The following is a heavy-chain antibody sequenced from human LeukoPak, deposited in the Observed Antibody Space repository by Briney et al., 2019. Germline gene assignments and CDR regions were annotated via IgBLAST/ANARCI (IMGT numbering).Heavy chain of an antibody. J-gene: IGHJ4*02. D-gene: IGHD2-21*01. CDR3: AGLGGGYLYYFDY. CDR1: GGSFSGYY. CDR2: INHSGST. Sequence: SETLSLTCAVYGGSFSGYYWSWIRQPPGKGLEWIGEINHSGSTNYNPSLKSRVTISVDTSKNQFSLKLSSVTAADTAVYYCAGLGGGYLYYFDYWGQGTLVTVSS. V-gene: IGHV4-34*01.